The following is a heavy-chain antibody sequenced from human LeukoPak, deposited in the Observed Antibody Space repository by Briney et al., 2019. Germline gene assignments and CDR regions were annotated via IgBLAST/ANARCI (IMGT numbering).Heavy chain of an antibody. J-gene: IGHJ3*02. D-gene: IGHD5-18*01. V-gene: IGHV1-2*02. CDR3: ARDTAMVDDAFDI. CDR2: INPNSGGT. CDR1: GYTFTSYY. Sequence: GASVKVSCKASGYTFTSYYMHWVRQAPGQGLEWMGWINPNSGGTNYAQKFQGRVTMTRDTSISTAYMELSRLRSDDTAVYYCARDTAMVDDAFDIWGQGTMVTVSS.